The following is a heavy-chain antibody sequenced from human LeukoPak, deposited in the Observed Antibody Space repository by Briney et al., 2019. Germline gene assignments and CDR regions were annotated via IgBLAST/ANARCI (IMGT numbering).Heavy chain of an antibody. D-gene: IGHD2-2*01. CDR2: ISAYDGNT. J-gene: IGHJ4*02. CDR1: GYTFTSYG. V-gene: IGHV1-18*01. CDR3: GRARSSTSGVDY. Sequence: ASVKVSCKASGYTFTSYGISWVRQAPGQGLEWMGWISAYDGNTNYAQKLQGRVTMTTDTSTSTAYMELRSLRSDDTAVYYCGRARSSTSGVDYWGQGTLVTVSS.